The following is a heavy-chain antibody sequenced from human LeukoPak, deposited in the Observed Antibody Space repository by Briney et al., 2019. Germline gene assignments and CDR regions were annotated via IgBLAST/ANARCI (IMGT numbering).Heavy chain of an antibody. Sequence: GGSLRLSCAASGFTFSSYSMNWVRQAPGKGLEWVSYISGWSSTIYYADSVKGRFTISRDNSKNTLYLQMNSLRAEDTAVYYCAKDRGSYFQHWGQGTLVTVSS. CDR1: GFTFSSYS. D-gene: IGHD1-26*01. CDR3: AKDRGSYFQH. J-gene: IGHJ1*01. V-gene: IGHV3-48*01. CDR2: ISGWSSTI.